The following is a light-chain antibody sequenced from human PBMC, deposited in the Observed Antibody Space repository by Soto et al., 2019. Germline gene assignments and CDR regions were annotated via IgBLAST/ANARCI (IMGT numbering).Light chain of an antibody. Sequence: QSVLTQPPSVSGAPGQRVTISCTGSSSNIGAGYDVHWYQQLPGTAPKLLIYGNSNRPSGVPDRFSGSKSGTSASLAITGLQAEDEDDYYCKSYDSSLSGYVFGTGTKGTVL. J-gene: IGLJ1*01. CDR3: KSYDSSLSGYV. CDR2: GNS. CDR1: SSNIGAGYD. V-gene: IGLV1-40*01.